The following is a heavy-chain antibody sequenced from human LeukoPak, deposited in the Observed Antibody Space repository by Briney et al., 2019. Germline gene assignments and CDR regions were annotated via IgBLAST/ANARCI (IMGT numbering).Heavy chain of an antibody. J-gene: IGHJ4*02. Sequence: GGSLRLSCAASGFTFSSYAMNWVRQAPGKGLEWVSVISGGGVSTYYADSVKGRFTISRDNSKNTLYLQMNSLRAEDTAVYYCAKWARYCTNGVCYYFDYWGQGTLVTVSS. D-gene: IGHD2-8*01. CDR3: AKWARYCTNGVCYYFDY. V-gene: IGHV3-23*01. CDR2: ISGGGVST. CDR1: GFTFSSYA.